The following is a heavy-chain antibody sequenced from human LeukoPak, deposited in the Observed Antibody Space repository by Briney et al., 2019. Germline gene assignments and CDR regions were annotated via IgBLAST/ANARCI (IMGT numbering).Heavy chain of an antibody. CDR2: ISGSGGTT. D-gene: IGHD2-15*01. CDR1: GFTFSSYG. CDR3: AKVRDIYCTGGTCFYFDN. J-gene: IGHJ4*02. Sequence: PGGSLRLSCAASGFTFSSYGMSWVRQAPAKGLEWVSAISGSGGTTYYADSVKGRFTISRDNSKNTLYLQMNSLRVEDTAVYYCAKVRDIYCTGGTCFYFDNWGQGTLVTVSS. V-gene: IGHV3-23*01.